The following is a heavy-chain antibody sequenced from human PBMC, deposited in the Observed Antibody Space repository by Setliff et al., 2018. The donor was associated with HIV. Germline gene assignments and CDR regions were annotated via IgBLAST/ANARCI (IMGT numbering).Heavy chain of an antibody. CDR2: INSYGSST. V-gene: IGHV3-11*04. CDR3: ARKGD. Sequence: GGSLRLSCTASGFTFSDYYMNWVRQAPGKGLEWVSYINSYGSSTYYADSVKGRFTISRDNAKNSLYLQMNSLRAEDTAVYYCARKGDWGQGTLVTVSS. CDR1: GFTFSDYY. J-gene: IGHJ4*02.